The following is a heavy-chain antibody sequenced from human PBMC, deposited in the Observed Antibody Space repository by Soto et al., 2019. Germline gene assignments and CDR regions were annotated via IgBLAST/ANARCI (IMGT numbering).Heavy chain of an antibody. CDR1: GFTFSSYG. J-gene: IGHJ6*02. V-gene: IGHV3-30*18. D-gene: IGHD3-10*01. Sequence: QVQLVESGGGVVQPGRSLRLSCAASGFTFSSYGVHWVRQAPGKGLEWVAVISHDGSNKYYADSVKGRFTISRDKSKNMLYLQMNSLRAEDTAVYYCAKDSPVLGMDVWGQGTTVTVS. CDR3: AKDSPVLGMDV. CDR2: ISHDGSNK.